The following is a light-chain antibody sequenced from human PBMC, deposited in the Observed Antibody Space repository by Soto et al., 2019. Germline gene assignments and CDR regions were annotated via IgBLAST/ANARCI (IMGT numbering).Light chain of an antibody. CDR2: ETS. J-gene: IGLJ1*01. CDR1: SSDFGSYKF. Sequence: QSALTQPASVSGSPGQSVTISCTGTSSDFGSYKFVSWYQHHPGKVPKVIIYETSKRPSGVSDRFSGSKSGNTASLTISGLQAEDETDYFCSLYSSNGSLIFGPGTKVTV. CDR3: SLYSSNGSLI. V-gene: IGLV2-14*02.